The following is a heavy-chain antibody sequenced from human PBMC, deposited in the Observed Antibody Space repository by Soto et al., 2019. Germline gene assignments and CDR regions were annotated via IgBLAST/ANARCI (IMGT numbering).Heavy chain of an antibody. Sequence: GESLKISCKGSGYSFTSYWIGWVRQMPGRGLEWMGIIYPGDSDTRYSPSFEGQVTISADKSISTAYLQWSSLKASDTAMYYCARRTETDYYGMAVWGQGTTVTVSS. CDR1: GYSFTSYW. D-gene: IGHD4-17*01. J-gene: IGHJ6*02. CDR3: ARRTETDYYGMAV. V-gene: IGHV5-51*01. CDR2: IYPGDSDT.